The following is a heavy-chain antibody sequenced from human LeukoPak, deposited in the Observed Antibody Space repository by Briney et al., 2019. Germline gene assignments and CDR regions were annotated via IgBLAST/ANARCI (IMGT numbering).Heavy chain of an antibody. CDR2: INPNSGGT. D-gene: IGHD3-10*01. Sequence: GASVKVSCKASGYTFTGYYMHWVRQAPGQGLEWMGWINPNSGGTNYAQKFQGRVTMTRDTSISTAYMELSRLRSDDTAVYYCARDPYGSGTSPFDYWGQGTLVTVSS. V-gene: IGHV1-2*02. J-gene: IGHJ4*02. CDR1: GYTFTGYY. CDR3: ARDPYGSGTSPFDY.